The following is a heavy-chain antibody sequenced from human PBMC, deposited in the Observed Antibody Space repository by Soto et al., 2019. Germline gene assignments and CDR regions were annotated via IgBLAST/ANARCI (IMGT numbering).Heavy chain of an antibody. Sequence: EVQLLESGGGLVQPGGSLRLSCAASGFTFSSYAMSWVRQAPGKGLEWVSAISGSGGSTYYADSVKGRFTISRDNSKNTLYLQMNSVRAEETAVYWCGKASGGFGELDYWGQGALVTVSS. V-gene: IGHV3-23*01. CDR3: GKASGGFGELDY. J-gene: IGHJ4*02. D-gene: IGHD3-10*01. CDR2: ISGSGGST. CDR1: GFTFSSYA.